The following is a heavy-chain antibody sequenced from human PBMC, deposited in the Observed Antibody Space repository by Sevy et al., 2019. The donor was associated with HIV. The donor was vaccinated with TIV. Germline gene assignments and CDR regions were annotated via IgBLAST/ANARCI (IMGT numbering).Heavy chain of an antibody. CDR2: ISGSDGST. V-gene: IGHV3-23*01. CDR1: GFTFSNYA. J-gene: IGHJ4*02. Sequence: GGSLRLSCAASGFTFSNYAMSWVRQAPGKGLEWVSAISGSDGSTYYADSVKGRFTISRDNSKNTLYLQMNSLRAEDTAVYYCAKIRMGSSWYYFDYWGQGTLVTVSS. D-gene: IGHD6-13*01. CDR3: AKIRMGSSWYYFDY.